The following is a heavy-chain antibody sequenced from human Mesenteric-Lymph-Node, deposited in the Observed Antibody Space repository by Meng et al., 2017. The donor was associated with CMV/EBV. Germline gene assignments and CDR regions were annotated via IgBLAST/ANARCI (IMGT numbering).Heavy chain of an antibody. CDR3: ASGAPFDF. V-gene: IGHV5-51*01. CDR2: IYPGDSDT. Sequence: GESLKISCKGSGYSFTHYWIGWVRQMPGKGLEWMGLIYPGDSDTRYGPSLQGQVTISADKSISTAYLQWSSLKASDTAMYYCASGAPFDFWGQGTLVTVSS. J-gene: IGHJ4*02. CDR1: GYSFTHYW.